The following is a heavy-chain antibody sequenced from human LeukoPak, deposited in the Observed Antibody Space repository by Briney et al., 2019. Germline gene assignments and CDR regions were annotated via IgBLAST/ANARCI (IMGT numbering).Heavy chain of an antibody. V-gene: IGHV4-39*07. J-gene: IGHJ4*02. CDR2: IYYSGST. Sequence: SETLSLTCTVSGGSIGSSSYYWGWIRQPPGKGLEWIGSIYYSGSTYYNPSLKSRVTISVDTSKNQFSLKLSSVTAADTAVYYCATGIRFLDYWGQGTLVTVSS. D-gene: IGHD3-3*01. CDR1: GGSIGSSSYY. CDR3: ATGIRFLDY.